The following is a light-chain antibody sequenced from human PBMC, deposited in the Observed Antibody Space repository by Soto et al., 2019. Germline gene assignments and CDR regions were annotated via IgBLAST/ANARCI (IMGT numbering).Light chain of an antibody. CDR3: QVWDSSSDHPGV. Sequence: SYELTQPPSVSVAPGKTARITCGGNNIGSKRVHWYQQKPGQAPVLVIYYASDRPSGIPERFSGSNSGNTATLTISRVEAGDEADYYCQVWDSSSDHPGVFGGGTQLTVL. CDR2: YAS. V-gene: IGLV3-21*04. CDR1: NIGSKR. J-gene: IGLJ7*01.